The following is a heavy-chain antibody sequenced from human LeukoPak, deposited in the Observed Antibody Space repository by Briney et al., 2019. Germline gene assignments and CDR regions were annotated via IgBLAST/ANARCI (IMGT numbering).Heavy chain of an antibody. D-gene: IGHD5-24*01. CDR1: GGSFSSSNYY. CDR2: MYYSGST. J-gene: IGHJ3*02. Sequence: SETLSLTCTVSGGSFSSSNYYWGWFRQPPGKGLQWFGSMYYSGSTYYNASLRSRVAISVDTSNNQFSLKLTSVTAADTAVYYCARHFDRDGYKSNAFDIWGQGTMVTVSS. CDR3: ARHFDRDGYKSNAFDI. V-gene: IGHV4-39*01.